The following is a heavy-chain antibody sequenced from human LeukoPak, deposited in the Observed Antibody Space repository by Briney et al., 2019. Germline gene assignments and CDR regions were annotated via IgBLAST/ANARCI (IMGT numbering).Heavy chain of an antibody. V-gene: IGHV3-23*01. CDR1: GFIFSNYA. J-gene: IGHJ4*02. CDR2: ISGSGGST. CDR3: AKDGDTALFSPNDY. D-gene: IGHD5-18*01. Sequence: GGSLRLSCAASGFIFSNYAMSWVRQAPGKGLEWVSAISGSGGSTYYADSVKGRFTISRDNSKNTLYLQMNSLRAEDTAVYYCAKDGDTALFSPNDYWGQGTLVTVSS.